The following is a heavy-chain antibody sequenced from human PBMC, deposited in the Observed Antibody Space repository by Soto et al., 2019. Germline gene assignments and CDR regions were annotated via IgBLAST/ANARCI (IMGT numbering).Heavy chain of an antibody. CDR2: IIPIFGTA. CDR1: GYTFTGYY. CDR3: ARDRGPSSGYYPYWFDP. J-gene: IGHJ5*02. D-gene: IGHD3-22*01. V-gene: IGHV1-69*13. Sequence: SVKVSCKASGYTFTGYYMHWVRQAPGQGLEWMGGIIPIFGTANYAQKFQARVTITADESTSTAYMELSSLRSEDTAVYYCARDRGPSSGYYPYWFDPWGQGTLVTVSS.